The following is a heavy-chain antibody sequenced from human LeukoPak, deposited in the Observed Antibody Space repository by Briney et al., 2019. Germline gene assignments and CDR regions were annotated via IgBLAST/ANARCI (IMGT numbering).Heavy chain of an antibody. V-gene: IGHV4-39*07. Sequence: SETLSLTCTVSGGSISSSSYYWAWIRQPPGKGLEWIESFYYTETTYYNPSLKSRVTISVDTSKNQFSLKLSSVTAADTAVYYCARGYSISLGAFDIWGQGTMVTVSS. CDR1: GGSISSSSYY. D-gene: IGHD2-15*01. CDR2: FYYTETT. J-gene: IGHJ3*02. CDR3: ARGYSISLGAFDI.